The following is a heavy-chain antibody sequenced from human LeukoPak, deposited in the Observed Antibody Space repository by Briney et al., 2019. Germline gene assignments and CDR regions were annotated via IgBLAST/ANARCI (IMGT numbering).Heavy chain of an antibody. J-gene: IGHJ3*02. D-gene: IGHD3-22*01. V-gene: IGHV1-2*02. CDR1: GYTFTGYY. Sequence: ASLKVSCKASGYTFTGYYMHGVRQAPGQGVEWRGWINPNSGGTHYAQQFQGRVTMPTDTYISTAYMELSRLRHDDRAVYYCARGGDYYDSSGYYDDAFDIWGQGTMITVSS. CDR3: ARGGDYYDSSGYYDDAFDI. CDR2: INPNSGGT.